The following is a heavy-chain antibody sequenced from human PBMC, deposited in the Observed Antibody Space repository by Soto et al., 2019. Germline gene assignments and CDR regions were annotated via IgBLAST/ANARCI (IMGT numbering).Heavy chain of an antibody. CDR2: IRDNGGDT. V-gene: IGHV3-23*01. D-gene: IGHD1-26*01. Sequence: PGGSLRLSCAASGFTFSTYAMSWVRQAPGKGLEWVSTIRDNGGDTYYADAVKGRFTVSRDNPKHTLYLQMSSLRAEDTAVYYCPTIPTRGRSSACGTWRQETLVTCYS. CDR3: PTIPTRGRSSACGT. CDR1: GFTFSTYA. J-gene: IGHJ4*02.